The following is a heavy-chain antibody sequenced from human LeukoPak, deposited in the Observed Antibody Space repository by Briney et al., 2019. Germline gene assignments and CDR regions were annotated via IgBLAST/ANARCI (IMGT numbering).Heavy chain of an antibody. Sequence: ASVKVSCKASGYTFTSYGINWVRQATGQGLEWMGWMNPNSGNTGYAQKFQGRVTMTRNTSISTAYMELSSLRSEDTAVYYCAKAGVAARPLSYWGQGTLVTVSS. J-gene: IGHJ4*02. CDR1: GYTFTSYG. V-gene: IGHV1-8*02. D-gene: IGHD6-6*01. CDR2: MNPNSGNT. CDR3: AKAGVAARPLSY.